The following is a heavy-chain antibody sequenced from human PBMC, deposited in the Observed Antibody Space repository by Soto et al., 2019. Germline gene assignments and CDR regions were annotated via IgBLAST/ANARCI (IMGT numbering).Heavy chain of an antibody. CDR2: INHSGST. Sequence: TSETLSLTCAVYGGSFSGYYWSWIRQPPGKGLEWIGEINHSGSTNYNPSLKSRVTISVDTSKNQFSLKLSSVTAADTAVYYCARLHYYDRSVNENDYWGQGTLVTVSS. J-gene: IGHJ4*02. CDR3: ARLHYYDRSVNENDY. V-gene: IGHV4-34*01. D-gene: IGHD3-22*01. CDR1: GGSFSGYY.